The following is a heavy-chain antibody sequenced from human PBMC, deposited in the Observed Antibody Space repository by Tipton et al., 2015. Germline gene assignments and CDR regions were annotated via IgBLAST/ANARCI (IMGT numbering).Heavy chain of an antibody. CDR2: IYYRGTT. CDR1: GGSINSGDYY. J-gene: IGHJ4*02. CDR3: ARGGWSLDY. Sequence: LRLSCTVSGGSINSGDYYWSWIRQPPGKGLEWIGYIYYRGTTDYNPSLRSRITVSLDTSNNQVSLRLSSVTAADTAVYYCARGGWSLDYWGQGTLVTVSS. D-gene: IGHD2-15*01. V-gene: IGHV4-30-4*01.